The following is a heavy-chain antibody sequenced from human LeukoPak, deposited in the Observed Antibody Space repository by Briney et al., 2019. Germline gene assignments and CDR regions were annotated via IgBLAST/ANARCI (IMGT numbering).Heavy chain of an antibody. CDR3: ARAEVQLERPRVYYYGMDV. D-gene: IGHD1-1*01. CDR2: ISSSGSTI. V-gene: IGHV3-11*01. CDR1: GFTFSDYY. J-gene: IGHJ6*02. Sequence: PGGSLRLSCAASGFTFSDYYMSWIRQAPGKGLEWVSYISSSGSTIYYADSVKGRFTISRDNAKNSLYLQMNSLRAEDTAVYYCARAEVQLERPRVYYYGMDVWGQGTTVTVSS.